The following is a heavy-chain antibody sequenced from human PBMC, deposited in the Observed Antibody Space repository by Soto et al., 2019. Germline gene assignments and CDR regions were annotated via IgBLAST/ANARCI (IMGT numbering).Heavy chain of an antibody. V-gene: IGHV4-59*01. CDR3: ARAGSTWRYFFEY. J-gene: IGHJ4*02. CDR1: GGSNNSYY. D-gene: IGHD2-2*01. Sequence: QVQLQESGPGLVKPSETLSLTCTVSGGSNNSYYWSWIRQSPGKGLEWIGYVYYSGTTYYNPSLQSRVTISVDTSKKQFSLKVRSVTAADTAIYFCARAGSTWRYFFEYWGQGSLVTVSS. CDR2: VYYSGTT.